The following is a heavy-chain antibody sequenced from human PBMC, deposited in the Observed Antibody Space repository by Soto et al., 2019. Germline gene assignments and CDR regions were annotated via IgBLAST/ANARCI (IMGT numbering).Heavy chain of an antibody. J-gene: IGHJ4*02. CDR1: GFTFSSCG. V-gene: IGHV3-33*01. CDR2: IWYDGSNK. Sequence: QVQLVESGGGVVQPGRSLRLSCAASGFTFSSCGMHWVRQTPGKGLEWVAVIWYDGSNKYYADSVKGRFTISSDNSKNTLYLQMNSLRAEDTAVYYCARVEPYFDYWGQGTLVTVSS. CDR3: ARVEPYFDY.